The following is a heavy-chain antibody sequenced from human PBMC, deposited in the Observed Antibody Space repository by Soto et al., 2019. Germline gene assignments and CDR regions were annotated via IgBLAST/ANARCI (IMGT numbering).Heavy chain of an antibody. CDR3: ARAGSSPRAGYYGMDV. V-gene: IGHV4-59*01. J-gene: IGHJ6*02. CDR1: GGSISSYY. D-gene: IGHD3-10*01. CDR2: IYYSGST. Sequence: SETLSLTCTVSGGSISSYYWSWIRQPPGKGLEWIGYIYYSGSTNYNPSLKSRVTISVDTSKNQFSLKLSSVTAADTAVYYCARAGSSPRAGYYGMDVWGQGTTVTVSS.